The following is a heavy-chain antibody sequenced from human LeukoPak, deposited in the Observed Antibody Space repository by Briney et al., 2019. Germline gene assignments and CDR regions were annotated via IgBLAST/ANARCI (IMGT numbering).Heavy chain of an antibody. J-gene: IGHJ1*01. CDR2: IKSDGKT. D-gene: IGHD3-22*01. CDR1: GFIFSSYW. CDR3: ARAPSEIGGYYPEYFRH. Sequence: GGSLRLSCAASGFIFSSYWIHWVRHAPGKGLVWVSRIKSDGKTNYADSVKGRFTISRDNAKNTVSLQMNSLRAEDTGVYYCARAPSEIGGYYPEYFRHWGQGTLVTVSS. V-gene: IGHV3-74*01.